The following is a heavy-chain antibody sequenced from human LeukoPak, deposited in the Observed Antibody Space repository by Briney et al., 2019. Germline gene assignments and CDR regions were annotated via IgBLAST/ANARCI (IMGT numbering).Heavy chain of an antibody. Sequence: SETLSLTCAVYGGSFSGYYWSWIRQPPGKGLEWIGEINHSGSTNYNPSLKSRVTISVDTSKNQFSLKLSSATAADTAVYYCARRRAAAGPDYWGQGTLVTVSS. CDR2: INHSGST. CDR1: GGSFSGYY. V-gene: IGHV4-34*01. J-gene: IGHJ4*02. CDR3: ARRRAAAGPDY. D-gene: IGHD6-13*01.